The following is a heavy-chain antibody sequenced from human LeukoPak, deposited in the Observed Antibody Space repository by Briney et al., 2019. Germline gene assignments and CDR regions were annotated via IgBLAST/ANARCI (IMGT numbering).Heavy chain of an antibody. CDR2: ISYGGSNQ. D-gene: IGHD3-22*01. CDR3: ARAPDSSGYYYHFDY. Sequence: PGRSLRLSCGASGFMFSQYAMNWVRQAPGQGLEWVAIISYGGSNQNYAESVKGRFTISRDNTKNTVYLQMNSLRPEDTAVYYCARAPDSSGYYYHFDYWGQGTLVTVSS. CDR1: GFMFSQYA. J-gene: IGHJ4*02. V-gene: IGHV3-30-3*01.